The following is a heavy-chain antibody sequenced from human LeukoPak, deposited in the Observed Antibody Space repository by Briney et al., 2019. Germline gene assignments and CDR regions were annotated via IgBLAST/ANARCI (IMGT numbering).Heavy chain of an antibody. D-gene: IGHD3-3*01. J-gene: IGHJ5*02. CDR3: ASLDLEERRDNWFDP. V-gene: IGHV1-2*02. Sequence: ASVKVSCKASGYTFTGYYIHWVRQAPGQGLEWMGWINPNSGGTNYAQKFHGRATMTRDTSISTAYMELSRLRSDDTAVYYCASLDLEERRDNWFDPWGQGTLVTVSS. CDR2: INPNSGGT. CDR1: GYTFTGYY.